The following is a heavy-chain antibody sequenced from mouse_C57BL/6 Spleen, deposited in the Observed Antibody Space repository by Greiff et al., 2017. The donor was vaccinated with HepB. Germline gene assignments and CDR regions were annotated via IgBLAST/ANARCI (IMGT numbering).Heavy chain of an antibody. D-gene: IGHD2-5*01. CDR1: GFTFSDYG. CDR3: ARGMGSNYAFDV. V-gene: IGHV5-17*01. CDR2: ISRGSSTI. J-gene: IGHJ1*03. Sequence: EVQVVESGGGLVKPGGSLKLSCAASGFTFSDYGMHWVRQAPEKGLEWVAYISRGSSTIYYADTVKGRFTISRDNAENTLFLQMTSLRSEDTAMYYCARGMGSNYAFDVWGTGTTVTVSS.